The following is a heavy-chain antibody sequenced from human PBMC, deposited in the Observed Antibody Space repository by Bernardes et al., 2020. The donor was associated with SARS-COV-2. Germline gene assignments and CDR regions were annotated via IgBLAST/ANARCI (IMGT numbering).Heavy chain of an antibody. CDR3: ARVGTIFGVVNWFDP. Sequence: SETLSLTCTVSGGSISSYYWSWIRQHPGKGLEWIGYIYYSGSTYYNPSLKSRVTISVDTSKNQFSLKLSSVTAADTAVYYCARVGTIFGVVNWFDPWGQGTLVTVSS. V-gene: IGHV4-59*06. CDR1: GGSISSYY. D-gene: IGHD3-3*01. J-gene: IGHJ5*02. CDR2: IYYSGST.